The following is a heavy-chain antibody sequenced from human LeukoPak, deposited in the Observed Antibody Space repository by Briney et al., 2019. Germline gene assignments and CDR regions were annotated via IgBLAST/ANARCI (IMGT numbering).Heavy chain of an antibody. V-gene: IGHV1-2*06. CDR3: ARPTSYGYYFDS. J-gene: IGHJ4*02. D-gene: IGHD3-16*01. Sequence: ASVKVSCKASGYTFTSYGISWVRQAPGQGLEWMGRINPNSGDTNYEQKFQGRVTMTRDTSTSTAYMELSRLTSDDTAVYYCARPTSYGYYFDSWGQGTLVTVSS. CDR1: GYTFTSYG. CDR2: INPNSGDT.